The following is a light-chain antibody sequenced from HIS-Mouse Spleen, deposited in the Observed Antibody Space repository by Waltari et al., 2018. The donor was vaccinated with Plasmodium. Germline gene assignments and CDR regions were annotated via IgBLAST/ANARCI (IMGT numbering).Light chain of an antibody. V-gene: IGLV3-1*01. CDR1: KLGDKY. CDR2: QDS. J-gene: IGLJ2*01. CDR3: QAWDSSTVV. Sequence: SYELTQPPSVSVSPGQTASITRPGYKLGDKYACWYQQKPGQSPVLVIYQDSKRPSGIPERFSGSNSGNTATLTISGTQAMDEADYYCQAWDSSTVVFGGGTKLTVL.